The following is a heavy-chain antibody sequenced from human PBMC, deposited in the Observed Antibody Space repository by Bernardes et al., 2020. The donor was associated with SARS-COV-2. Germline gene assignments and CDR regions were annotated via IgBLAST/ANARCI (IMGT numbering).Heavy chain of an antibody. D-gene: IGHD6-19*01. CDR3: VKGSVAVAGVDY. J-gene: IGHJ4*02. V-gene: IGHV3-64D*06. CDR1: GFTFSSYA. Sequence: GGSLRLCCSASGFTFSSYAMHWVRQAAGKGLEYVSAVSSDGDNTFYADSVKDRFIISRDNSKNMLYLQMSSLRVEDTAIYYCVKGSVAVAGVDYWGQGTLVTVSS. CDR2: VSSDGDNT.